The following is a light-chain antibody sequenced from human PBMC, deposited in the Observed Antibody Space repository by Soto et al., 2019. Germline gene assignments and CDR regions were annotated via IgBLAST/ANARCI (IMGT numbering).Light chain of an antibody. CDR1: QSISTY. CDR3: QQSYMDRMT. Sequence: DIQMTQSPSSLSASVGNRVTITCRASQSISTYLNWYQKKPGKAPNLLISDASRLQSGVPSRFSFTRFCTYLTLSISSVQPEDFGTYFCQQSYMDRMTVGQRTGLEIK. CDR2: DAS. J-gene: IGKJ5*01. V-gene: IGKV1-39*01.